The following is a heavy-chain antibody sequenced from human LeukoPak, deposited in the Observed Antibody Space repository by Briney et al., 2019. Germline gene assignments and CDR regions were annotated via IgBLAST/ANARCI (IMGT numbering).Heavy chain of an antibody. CDR3: ARAYYYDSSGYYYNY. J-gene: IGHJ4*02. V-gene: IGHV1-2*02. D-gene: IGHD3-22*01. CDR2: INPNSGGT. Sequence: ASVKVSCKASGYTFTGYYMHWVRQAPGQGLEWMGWINPNSGGTNYAQKFQGRVTMTRDTSISTAYMELSRLRSDDTAVYYCARAYYYDSSGYYYNYWGQGTLVTVSS. CDR1: GYTFTGYY.